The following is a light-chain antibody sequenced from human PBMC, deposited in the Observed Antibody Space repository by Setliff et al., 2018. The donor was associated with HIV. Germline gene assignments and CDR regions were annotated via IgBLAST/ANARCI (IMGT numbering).Light chain of an antibody. J-gene: IGLJ2*01. CDR3: TSYTTSSSVV. CDR2: DVS. CDR1: SSDVGDYNY. V-gene: IGLV2-14*03. Sequence: QSVLTQPPSASGSPGQSVTISCTGTSSDVGDYNYVSWYQQHPGKAPKLMIYDVSKRPSGVSNRFSGSKSGNTASLTISGLQAVDEADYYCTSYTTSSSVVFGGGTKVTVL.